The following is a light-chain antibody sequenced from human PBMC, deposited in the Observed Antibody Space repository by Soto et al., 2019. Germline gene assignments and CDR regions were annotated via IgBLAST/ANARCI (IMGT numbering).Light chain of an antibody. V-gene: IGKV1-5*01. CDR1: QSISTW. CDR3: QQYNSYST. CDR2: DAS. J-gene: IGKJ1*01. Sequence: DIQMTQSPSTLSGSVGDRVTITCRASQSISTWLAWYHQKPGKAPKLLIYDASSLESGVPSRFSGSGSGTEFTLTISSLQPEDFASYYCQQYNSYSTFGQGTKVDIK.